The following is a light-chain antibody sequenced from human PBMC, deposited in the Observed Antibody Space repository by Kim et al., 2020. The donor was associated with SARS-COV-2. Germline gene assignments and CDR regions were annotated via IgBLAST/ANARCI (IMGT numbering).Light chain of an antibody. J-gene: IGLJ2*01. CDR3: AAWDDRLNGVV. CDR1: SSNIGSSA. Sequence: QPVLTQPPSVSEAPRQRVTISCSGSSSNIGSSAVSWYQQLPGKPPKLLIYYNDLLPSGVSDRFSGSKSGTSASLAISGLQSEDEADYYCAAWDDRLNGVVFGGGTKLTVL. V-gene: IGLV1-36*01. CDR2: YND.